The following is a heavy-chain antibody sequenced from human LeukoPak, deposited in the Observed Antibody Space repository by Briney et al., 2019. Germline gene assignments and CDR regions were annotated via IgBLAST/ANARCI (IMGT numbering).Heavy chain of an antibody. Sequence: GSLRLSCAASGFTFSTFAMIWVRQPPGKGLEWVSSIFPSGGEIHYADSVRGRFTISRDNAKNSLYLQMNSLRAEDTALYYCARDGRIAAGGFDYWGQGTLVTVSS. D-gene: IGHD6-13*01. J-gene: IGHJ4*02. V-gene: IGHV3-21*04. CDR1: GFTFSTFA. CDR2: IFPSGGEI. CDR3: ARDGRIAAGGFDY.